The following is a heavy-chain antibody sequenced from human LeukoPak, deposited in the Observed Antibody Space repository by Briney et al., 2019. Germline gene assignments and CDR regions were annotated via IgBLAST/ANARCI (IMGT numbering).Heavy chain of an antibody. J-gene: IGHJ6*03. CDR3: AREEFIRIAGCITIFGVANKGCYYMDV. CDR1: GGSFRGYY. Sequence: SETLSLTCAVYGGSFRGYYWSWIRQPPGKGLEWIGEINHSGSTNYNPSLKSRVTISVDTSNYQFSLKLSSVTAADTAVYYCAREEFIRIAGCITIFGVANKGCYYMDVWGKGTTVTVSS. CDR2: INHSGST. D-gene: IGHD3-3*01. V-gene: IGHV4-34*01.